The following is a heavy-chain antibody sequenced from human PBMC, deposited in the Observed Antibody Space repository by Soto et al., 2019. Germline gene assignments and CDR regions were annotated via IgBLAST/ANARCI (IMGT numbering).Heavy chain of an antibody. D-gene: IGHD3-10*01. CDR3: ARHDMVRGVISRFDP. CDR2: IYPGDSDT. V-gene: IGHV5-51*01. J-gene: IGHJ5*02. Sequence: EVQLVQSGAEVKKPGESLQISCKGSGYSFTSYWIGWVRQMPGKGLEWMGIIYPGDSDTRYSPSFQGQATISADKSISTAYLQWSSLKASDTAMYYCARHDMVRGVISRFDPWGQGTLVTVSS. CDR1: GYSFTSYW.